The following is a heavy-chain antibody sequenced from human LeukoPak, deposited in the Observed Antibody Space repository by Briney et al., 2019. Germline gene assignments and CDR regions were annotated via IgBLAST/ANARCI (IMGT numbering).Heavy chain of an antibody. V-gene: IGHV4-59*08. J-gene: IGHJ5*02. D-gene: IGHD3-22*01. CDR2: IYYSGNT. CDR3: ARTYYYDSSGAPRFGP. Sequence: SETLSLTCTVSGDSISSYYWNWIRQPPGKGLEWVGYIYYSGNTNYNPSLKSRVTISVDTSKKQFSLKLSSVTAADTAVYYCARTYYYDSSGAPRFGPWGQGTLVTVSS. CDR1: GDSISSYY.